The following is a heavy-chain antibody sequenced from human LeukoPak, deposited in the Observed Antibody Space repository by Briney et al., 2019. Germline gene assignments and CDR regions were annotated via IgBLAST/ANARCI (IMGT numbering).Heavy chain of an antibody. D-gene: IGHD5-12*01. CDR2: ISVYNGNT. CDR3: ATVSGYDLEGYYYGMDV. J-gene: IGHJ6*02. Sequence: GASVKVSCKASGYTFTSYGISWVRQAPGQGLEWMGWISVYNGNTKYAQKFQGRVTMTEDTSTDTAYMELSSLRSEDTAVYYCATVSGYDLEGYYYGMDVWGQGTTVTVSS. CDR1: GYTFTSYG. V-gene: IGHV1-18*01.